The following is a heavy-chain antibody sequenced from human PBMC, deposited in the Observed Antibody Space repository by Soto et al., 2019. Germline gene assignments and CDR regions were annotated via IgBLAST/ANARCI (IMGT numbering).Heavy chain of an antibody. J-gene: IGHJ5*02. CDR2: INYSGST. Sequence: QLQLQESGPGLVTPSETLSLTCTVSGGSISSSSYYWGWIRQPPGKGLEWIGTINYSGSTYYNPSLNSRVTISVDTSKKEFSLKGGSVTAADTAIYYCARLPRIQLLLVWLDPWGQGTLVTVSS. V-gene: IGHV4-39*01. CDR3: ARLPRIQLLLVWLDP. D-gene: IGHD5-18*01. CDR1: GGSISSSSYY.